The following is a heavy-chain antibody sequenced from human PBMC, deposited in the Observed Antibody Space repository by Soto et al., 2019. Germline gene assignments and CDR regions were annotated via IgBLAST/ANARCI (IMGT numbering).Heavy chain of an antibody. Sequence: QVQLVQSGAEVKKPGSSVKVSCKTSGGTFSTHVIGWVRQAPGQGLEWMGGIVPKFGTTNYAHKFKGRVKITADESTSTAYMEVSSLTSEDTAVYYCVRGGSDNSGWYIWFDTWGQGTLVTVSS. CDR2: IVPKFGTT. D-gene: IGHD6-19*01. CDR1: GGTFSTHV. J-gene: IGHJ5*02. CDR3: VRGGSDNSGWYIWFDT. V-gene: IGHV1-69*01.